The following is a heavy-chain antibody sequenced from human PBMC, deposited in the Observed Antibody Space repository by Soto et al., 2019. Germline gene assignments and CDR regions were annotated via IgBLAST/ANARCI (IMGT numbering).Heavy chain of an antibody. CDR3: ATFSPTHCSSTSCYDY. D-gene: IGHD2-2*01. CDR2: FDPEDGET. V-gene: IGHV1-24*01. Sequence: ASVKVSCKVSGYTLTELSMHWVRQAPGKGLEWMGGFDPEDGETIYAQKFQGRVTMTEDTSTDTAYMELSSLRSEDTAVYYCATFSPTHCSSTSCYDYWGQGTLVTVS. J-gene: IGHJ4*02. CDR1: GYTLTELS.